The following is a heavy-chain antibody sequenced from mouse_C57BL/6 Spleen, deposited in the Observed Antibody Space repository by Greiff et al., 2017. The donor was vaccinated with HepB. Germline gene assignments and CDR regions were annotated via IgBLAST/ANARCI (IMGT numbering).Heavy chain of an antibody. V-gene: IGHV5-12*01. CDR1: GFTFSDYY. J-gene: IGHJ1*03. CDR2: ISNGGGST. D-gene: IGHD1-1*01. CDR3: ARRDGSGYFEV. Sequence: EVQGVESGGGLVQPGGSLKLSCAASGFTFSDYYMYWVRQTPEKRLEWVAYISNGGGSTYYPDTVKGRFTISRDNAKNTLYLQMSRLKSEDTAMYYCARRDGSGYFEVWGTGTSVTVSS.